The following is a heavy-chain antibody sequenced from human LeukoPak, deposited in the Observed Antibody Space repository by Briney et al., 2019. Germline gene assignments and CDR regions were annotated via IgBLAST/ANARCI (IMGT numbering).Heavy chain of an antibody. Sequence: SETLSLTCTVPGGSISSYYWSWIRQPPGKGLEWIRYIYYSGSTNYNPSLKSRVTISVDTSKNQFSLKLSSVTAADTAVYYCARVMDFWSGLYYYYGMDVWGQGTTVTVSS. J-gene: IGHJ6*02. CDR1: GGSISSYY. D-gene: IGHD3-3*01. V-gene: IGHV4-59*01. CDR3: ARVMDFWSGLYYYYGMDV. CDR2: IYYSGST.